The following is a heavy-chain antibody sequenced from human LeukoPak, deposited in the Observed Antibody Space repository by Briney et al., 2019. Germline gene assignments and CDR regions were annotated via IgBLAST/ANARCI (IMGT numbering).Heavy chain of an antibody. D-gene: IGHD3-3*01. CDR3: ARGLPYYDFSGRTTFDP. J-gene: IGHJ5*02. CDR1: GGSISSHY. CDR2: IYYSGST. V-gene: IGHV4-59*11. Sequence: PSETLSLTCTVSGGSISSHYWSWIRQPPGKGLEWIGYIYYSGSTNYNPSLKGRVTISVDTSKNQFSLKLSSVTAADTAVYYCARGLPYYDFSGRTTFDPWGQGTLVTVSS.